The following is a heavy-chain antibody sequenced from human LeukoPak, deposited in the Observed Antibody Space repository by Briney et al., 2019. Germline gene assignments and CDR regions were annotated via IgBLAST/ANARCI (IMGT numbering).Heavy chain of an antibody. Sequence: GGSLRLSCAASGLTFSNYAMSWVRQAPGKGLEWVSGTSGIGGSTYYADSVNGRLTISRDNSKNTLYLQMDSLRAEDTAVYYCAKVGIRISLIVVVFTTADDWYFDLWGRGTLVTVSS. CDR1: GLTFSNYA. V-gene: IGHV3-23*01. CDR2: TSGIGGST. D-gene: IGHD3-22*01. CDR3: AKVGIRISLIVVVFTTADDWYFDL. J-gene: IGHJ2*01.